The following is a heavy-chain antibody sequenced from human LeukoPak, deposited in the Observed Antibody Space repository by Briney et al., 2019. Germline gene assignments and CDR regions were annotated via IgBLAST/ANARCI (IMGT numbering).Heavy chain of an antibody. CDR1: TDFISNYY. D-gene: IGHD2-2*02. CDR2: ISESGDST. Sequence: ETLSLTCTVSTDFISNYYWNWVRQAPGKGLEWVSSISESGDSTHYADSVKGRFTISRDYSLNTLYLQMNGLTAEDTAVYYCAKLYVNCWGQGTLVTVSS. V-gene: IGHV3-23*01. CDR3: AKLYVNC. J-gene: IGHJ4*02.